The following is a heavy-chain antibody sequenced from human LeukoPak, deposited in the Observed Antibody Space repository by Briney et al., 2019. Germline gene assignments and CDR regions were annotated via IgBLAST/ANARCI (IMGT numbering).Heavy chain of an antibody. V-gene: IGHV3-7*01. D-gene: IGHD1-7*01. Sequence: PGGSLRLSCAVSGFTFSTYAMSWVRQAPGKGLEWVADIKPDGSEEYYVDSVGGRFTISRDNAKNSLCLQMNSLRAEDTAVYYCARDNGELPLGYWGQGTLVTVSS. CDR2: IKPDGSEE. CDR3: ARDNGELPLGY. CDR1: GFTFSTYA. J-gene: IGHJ4*02.